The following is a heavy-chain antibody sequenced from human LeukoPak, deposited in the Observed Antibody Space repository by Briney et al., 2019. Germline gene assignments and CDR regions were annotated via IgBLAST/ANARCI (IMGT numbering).Heavy chain of an antibody. CDR1: GFTFSSYA. Sequence: QTGGSLRLSCAASGFTFSSYAMSWVRQAPGKGLEWVSAIRDSGSSTHYADSVKGRFTTSRDNSKNTLFLQMNSLRAEDTAIYYRAKYGPQDSGSSHFDYWGQGALVTVSS. CDR2: IRDSGSST. CDR3: AKYGPQDSGSSHFDY. D-gene: IGHD1-26*01. V-gene: IGHV3-23*01. J-gene: IGHJ4*02.